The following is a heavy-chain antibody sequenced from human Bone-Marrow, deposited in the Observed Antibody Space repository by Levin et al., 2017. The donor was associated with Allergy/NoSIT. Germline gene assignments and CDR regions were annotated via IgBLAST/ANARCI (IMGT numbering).Heavy chain of an antibody. CDR2: IAWDDDK. Sequence: SGPTLVKPTQTLTLTCTFSGFSLSTSGMCVSWIRQPPGKALEWLARIAWDDDKYYSTSLKTRLTISKDTSNNQVVLTMTNMDPVDTATYYCARTAQDLRLAAFDIWGQGTMVTVSS. V-gene: IGHV2-70*11. CDR1: GFSLSTSGMC. D-gene: IGHD5-12*01. CDR3: ARTAQDLRLAAFDI. J-gene: IGHJ3*02.